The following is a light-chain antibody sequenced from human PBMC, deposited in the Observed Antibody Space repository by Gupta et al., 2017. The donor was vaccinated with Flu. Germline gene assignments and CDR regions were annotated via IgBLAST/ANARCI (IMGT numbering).Light chain of an antibody. CDR3: GQYDNRPPYT. J-gene: IGKJ2*01. CDR1: QDIRKD. CDR2: EAA. V-gene: IGKV1-33*01. Sequence: LSAAEGDRETIRCQASQDIRKDIKGYEQKPGKAPDLLSREAANWQTGVPSRFSGTGWGREFTFTISSRQQEDLATYYGGQYDNRPPYTFGQGT.